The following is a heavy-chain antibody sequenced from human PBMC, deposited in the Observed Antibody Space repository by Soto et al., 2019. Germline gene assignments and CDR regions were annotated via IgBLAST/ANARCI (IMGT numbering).Heavy chain of an antibody. CDR3: ARYDFGDYRHFDC. V-gene: IGHV1-3*01. J-gene: IGHJ4*02. Sequence: QVQLVQSGAEVKKPGASVKVSCKASGYTFTDCGLHWVRQAPGQGLEWMGWISAANGITKFSQKFQDRVTLTRDTSASTAYMELSSMRSEDTAVYYCARYDFGDYRHFDCWGQGTLVTVSS. D-gene: IGHD4-17*01. CDR1: GYTFTDCG. CDR2: ISAANGIT.